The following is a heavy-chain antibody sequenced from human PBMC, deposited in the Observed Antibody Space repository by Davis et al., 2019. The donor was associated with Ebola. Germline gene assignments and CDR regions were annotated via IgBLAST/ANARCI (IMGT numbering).Heavy chain of an antibody. CDR3: VRYGVIILTAFYGYVY. V-gene: IGHV3-30-3*01. J-gene: IGHJ4*02. Sequence: GESLKISCVASGFNFRTYSMHWVRQAPGKGLEWVASISYDGNKEYYADSGRGRFTISRDSSKNTVYLQMDILRIADTAVYFCVRYGVIILTAFYGYVYWGQGTPVTVSS. CDR2: ISYDGNKE. D-gene: IGHD3-3*01. CDR1: GFNFRTYS.